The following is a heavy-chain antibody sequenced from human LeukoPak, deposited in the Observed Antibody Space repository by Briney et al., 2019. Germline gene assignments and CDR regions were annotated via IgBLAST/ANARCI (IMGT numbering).Heavy chain of an antibody. D-gene: IGHD6-19*01. V-gene: IGHV1-18*01. CDR3: AREIAVAGWYYFDY. J-gene: IGHJ4*02. CDR2: ISAYNGNT. Sequence: GASVKVSCKASGYTFTSYGISWVRQAPGQGLEWMGWISAYNGNTNYGQKLQGRVTMTTDTSTSTAYMELRSLRSDDTAVYYCAREIAVAGWYYFDYWGQGTLVTVSS. CDR1: GYTFTSYG.